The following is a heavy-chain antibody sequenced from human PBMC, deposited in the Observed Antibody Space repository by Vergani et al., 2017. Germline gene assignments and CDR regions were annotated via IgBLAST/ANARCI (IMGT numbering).Heavy chain of an antibody. Sequence: EVQLVESGGGLVKPGGSLRLSCAASGFTFSRYSMNWVRQAPGKGLECVSSISSSSSYIYYADAVKGRFTISRDNDKKSLYLQRNSARAEGTAVYYCAAWAYSSSYAIVGGGYWGQGTLVTVSS. CDR3: AAWAYSSSYAIVGGGY. V-gene: IGHV3-21*01. D-gene: IGHD6-13*01. J-gene: IGHJ4*02. CDR2: ISSSSSYI. CDR1: GFTFSRYS.